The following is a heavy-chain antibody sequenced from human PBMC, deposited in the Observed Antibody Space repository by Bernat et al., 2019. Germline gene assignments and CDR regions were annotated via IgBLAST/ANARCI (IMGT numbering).Heavy chain of an antibody. V-gene: IGHV4-31*03. CDR2: IYYSGST. Sequence: QVQLQESGPGLVKPSQTLSLTCTVSGGSISSGGYYWSWIRQHPGKGLEWIGYIYYSGSTYYNPPLKSRVTISVDTSKNQFSLKLSSVTAADTAVYYCARGPSGSYGIWYFDLWGRGTLVTVSS. CDR1: GGSISSGGYY. CDR3: ARGPSGSYGIWYFDL. J-gene: IGHJ2*01. D-gene: IGHD1-26*01.